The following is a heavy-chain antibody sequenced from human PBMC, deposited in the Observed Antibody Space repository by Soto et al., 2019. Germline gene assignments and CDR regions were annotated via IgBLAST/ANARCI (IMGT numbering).Heavy chain of an antibody. J-gene: IGHJ3*02. D-gene: IGHD3-22*01. V-gene: IGHV3-30*18. CDR3: AKDFPNYYDSSGYYYGAFDI. CDR1: GFTFSSYG. CDR2: ISYDGSNK. Sequence: GGSLRLSCAASGFTFSSYGMHWVRQAPGKGLEWVAVISYDGSNKYYADSVKGRFTISRDNSKNTLYLQMNSLRAEDTAVYYCAKDFPNYYDSSGYYYGAFDIWGQGTMVTVSS.